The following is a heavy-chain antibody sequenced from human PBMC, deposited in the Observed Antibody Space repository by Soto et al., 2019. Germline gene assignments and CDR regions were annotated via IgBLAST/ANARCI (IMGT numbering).Heavy chain of an antibody. J-gene: IGHJ6*02. CDR2: IHSSGDET. D-gene: IGHD3-10*01. CDR3: AKHVAVRRAHYYYYYAMDV. CDR1: GFTFSHYA. V-gene: IGHV3-23*01. Sequence: GGSLRLSCAASGFTFSHYAISWVRQAPGKGLEWVSVIHSSGDETYSADPVRGRFTISRDNSKNTLYLQMNNLRAEDTAIYYCAKHVAVRRAHYYYYYAMDVWGQGTKVTVSS.